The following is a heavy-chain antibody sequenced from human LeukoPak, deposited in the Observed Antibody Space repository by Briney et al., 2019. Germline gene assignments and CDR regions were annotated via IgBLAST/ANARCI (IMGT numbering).Heavy chain of an antibody. CDR2: INGRGDDS. V-gene: IGHV3-23*01. CDR3: VRMRGPERRHCFDY. Sequence: GGSLRLSCVVSDFSFAVSWVRQAPGKGLEWISTINGRGDDSFHAASVKGRFTISRDTSKNTLYLHMSSLRAADTAMYFCVRMRGPERRHCFDYWSQGALLIVSS. J-gene: IGHJ4*02. D-gene: IGHD1-1*01. CDR1: DFSFA.